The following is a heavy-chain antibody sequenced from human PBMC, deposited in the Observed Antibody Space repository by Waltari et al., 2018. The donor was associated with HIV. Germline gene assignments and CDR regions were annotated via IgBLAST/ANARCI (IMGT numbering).Heavy chain of an antibody. Sequence: QVHLQESGPGLVKPSETLSLTCPVSGGSISTSRYYRGGLRRPPGKGLEWIGSIYDSETSYYNPSLKSRVTMSLDTSRNQFSLKLNSVTAADTAVYYCASDDREYCNDSSCWSFDPWGPGTLVTVSS. V-gene: IGHV4-39*01. CDR2: IYDSETS. CDR1: GGSISTSRYY. D-gene: IGHD3-22*01. J-gene: IGHJ5*02. CDR3: ASDDREYCNDSSCWSFDP.